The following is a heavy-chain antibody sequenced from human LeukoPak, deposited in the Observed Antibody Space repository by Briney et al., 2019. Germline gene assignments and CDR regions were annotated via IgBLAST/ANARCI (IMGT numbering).Heavy chain of an antibody. D-gene: IGHD2-2*02. V-gene: IGHV3-74*01. J-gene: IGHJ6*02. Sequence: GGSLRLSCAASGFTFSGNWMHWVRQAPGKGLVWVSRIKGDGSSAYYADSVKGRFTISRDNAKNTLYLQMNSLRAEDTAVYYCALYCSSTSCYNYYYYGMDVWGQGTTVTVSS. CDR2: IKGDGSSA. CDR1: GFTFSGNW. CDR3: ALYCSSTSCYNYYYYGMDV.